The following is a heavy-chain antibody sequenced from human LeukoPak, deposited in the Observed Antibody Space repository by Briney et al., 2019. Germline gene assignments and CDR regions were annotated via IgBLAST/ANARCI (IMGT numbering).Heavy chain of an antibody. CDR1: GYTFTSYD. V-gene: IGHV1-8*01. J-gene: IGHJ4*02. CDR3: ARGNSGYEYDYFDY. Sequence: ASVKVSCKASGYTFTSYDINWVRQATGQGLEWMGWMNPNSGNTGYAQKFQGRVAMTRNTSISTAYMELSSLRSEDTAVYYCARGNSGYEYDYFDYWGQGTLVTVSS. CDR2: MNPNSGNT. D-gene: IGHD5-12*01.